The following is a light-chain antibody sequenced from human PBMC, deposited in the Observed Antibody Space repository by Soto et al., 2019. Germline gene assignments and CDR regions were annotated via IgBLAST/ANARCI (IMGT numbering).Light chain of an antibody. CDR2: ASN. CDR1: SSNIGAGYD. Sequence: QSVLTQPPPVSGAPGQRVTISCTGSSSNIGAGYDVQWYQQLPGTVPKLLIYASNNRPSGVPDRFSGSKSDTSASLAITGLQAEDEADYYCQSFDSSLTVWVFGGGTKVTVL. J-gene: IGLJ3*02. CDR3: QSFDSSLTVWV. V-gene: IGLV1-40*01.